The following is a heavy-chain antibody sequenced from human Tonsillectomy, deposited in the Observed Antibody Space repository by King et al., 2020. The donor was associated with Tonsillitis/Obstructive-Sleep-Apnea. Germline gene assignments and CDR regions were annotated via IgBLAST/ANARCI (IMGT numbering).Heavy chain of an antibody. Sequence: QVQLVESGAEVKKPGSSVKVSCKASGGTFSSYAISWVRQAPGQGLEWMGRIIPIFGIANYAQKFQGRVTITADKSTSTAYMELSSLRSEDTAVYYCGYGSGNYYNDYYYYYYMDVWGKGTTVTVSS. D-gene: IGHD3-10*01. J-gene: IGHJ6*03. CDR2: IIPIFGIA. V-gene: IGHV1-69*09. CDR1: GGTFSSYA. CDR3: GYGSGNYYNDYYYYYYMDV.